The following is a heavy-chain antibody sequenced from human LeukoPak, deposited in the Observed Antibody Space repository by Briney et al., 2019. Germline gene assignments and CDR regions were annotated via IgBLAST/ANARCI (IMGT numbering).Heavy chain of an antibody. V-gene: IGHV1-8*03. CDR1: GYTFTSYD. CDR2: MNPNSGNT. J-gene: IGHJ4*02. Sequence: ASVKVSCKASGYTFTSYDINWVRQATGQGLEWMGWMNPNSGNTGYAQKFQGRVTITRNTSISTDYMELSRLRSEDTAVYYCGKRGYYDSSGYEDWGQGTLVSVSS. D-gene: IGHD3-22*01. CDR3: GKRGYYDSSGYED.